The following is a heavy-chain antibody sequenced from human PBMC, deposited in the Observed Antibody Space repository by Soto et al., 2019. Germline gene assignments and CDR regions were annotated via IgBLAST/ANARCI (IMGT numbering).Heavy chain of an antibody. CDR3: VRGGFLSHDHVIIAPATLGFDP. J-gene: IGHJ5*02. D-gene: IGHD2-2*01. V-gene: IGHV1-8*01. CDR1: GYTFTTYD. CDR2: MNPNRTNT. Sequence: ASVKVSCSASGYTFTTYDIHWVRQAPGQGLEWMGWMNPNRTNTGYAEKFQGRVTMTRDTSISTAYMELSSLRYDDTAVYYCVRGGFLSHDHVIIAPATLGFDPWGQGTLVTVSS.